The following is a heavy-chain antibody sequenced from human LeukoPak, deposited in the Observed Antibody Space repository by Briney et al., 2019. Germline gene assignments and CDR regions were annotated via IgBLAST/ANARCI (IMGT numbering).Heavy chain of an antibody. V-gene: IGHV1-18*01. Sequence: ASVKVSCKASGYTFTSYGISWVRQAPGQGLEWMGWISAYSGNTNYAQKLQGRVTMTTDTSTSTAYMELRSLRSDDTAVYYCASVGLYYYDSSGTGFDYWGQGTLVTVSS. CDR3: ASVGLYYYDSSGTGFDY. J-gene: IGHJ4*02. CDR1: GYTFTSYG. D-gene: IGHD3-22*01. CDR2: ISAYSGNT.